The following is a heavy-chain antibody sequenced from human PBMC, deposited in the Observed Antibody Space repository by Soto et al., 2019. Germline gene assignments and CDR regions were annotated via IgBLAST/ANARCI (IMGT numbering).Heavy chain of an antibody. J-gene: IGHJ3*02. D-gene: IGHD5-12*01. CDR1: GFTFNFFG. V-gene: IGHV3-30*18. CDR3: ANERGYSLDAGDI. Sequence: QEQLVESGGGVVQAGRSLRLSCAASGFTFNFFGMHWVRQAPGKGLEWVAVISYAGREKYYADSVKGRFTMSRDNSKNMVYLEMSILRPEDTSDYYGANERGYSLDAGDIWGHGTMVTVSS. CDR2: ISYAGREK.